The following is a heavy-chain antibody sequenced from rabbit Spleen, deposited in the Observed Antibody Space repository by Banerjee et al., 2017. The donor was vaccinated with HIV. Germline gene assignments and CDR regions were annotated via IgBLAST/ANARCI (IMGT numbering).Heavy chain of an antibody. CDR1: GLVFSINFW. Sequence: QELLVSSGGGLVKPGASLTICCKSAGLVFSINFWLCWVRQAPGKGMEWIVCIVVSKNSGTYYTAWAKVRLTNTKTSSTTVTMKMTSLAAADTATYFCARDAAGREDLNLWGPGTLVTVS. D-gene: IGHD4-2*01. V-gene: IGHV1S45*01. J-gene: IGHJ4*01. CDR2: IVVSKNSGT. CDR3: ARDAAGREDLNL.